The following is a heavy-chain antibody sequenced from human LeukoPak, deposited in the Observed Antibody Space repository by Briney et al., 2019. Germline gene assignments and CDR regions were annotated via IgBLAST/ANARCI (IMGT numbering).Heavy chain of an antibody. Sequence: SETLSLTCTVSGYSISSGYYWGWIRQPPGKGLEWIGSIYYSGSTYYNPSLKSRVTISVDTSKNQFSLKLSSVTAADTAVYYCARQTYYYGSGSYSPNPDYWGQGTLVTVSS. CDR3: ARQTYYYGSGSYSPNPDY. CDR1: GYSISSGYY. D-gene: IGHD3-10*01. CDR2: IYYSGST. V-gene: IGHV4-38-2*02. J-gene: IGHJ4*02.